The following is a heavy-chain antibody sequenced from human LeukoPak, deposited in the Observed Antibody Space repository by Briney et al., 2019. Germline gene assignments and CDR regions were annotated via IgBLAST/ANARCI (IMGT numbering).Heavy chain of an antibody. CDR2: IRYDGSNK. V-gene: IGHV3-30*02. CDR3: AREPGGSGWYIRNYYMDV. CDR1: GFTFSSYG. D-gene: IGHD6-19*01. J-gene: IGHJ6*03. Sequence: GGSLRLSCAASGFTFSSYGMHWVRQAPGKGLEWVAFIRYDGSNKYYADSVKGRFTISRDNSKNTLYLQMNSLRAEDTAVYYCAREPGGSGWYIRNYYMDVWGKGTTVTVS.